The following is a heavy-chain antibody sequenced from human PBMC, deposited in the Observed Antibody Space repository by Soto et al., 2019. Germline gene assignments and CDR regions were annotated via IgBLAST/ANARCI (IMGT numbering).Heavy chain of an antibody. J-gene: IGHJ6*02. CDR3: ARGHFPWDYHSYGMDV. CDR1: GFTFTTYC. Sequence: PGGSLRLSCVGSGFTFTTYCLHWVRQAPGKGLEYLSAISNDGVHTYYANSVKDRFTISRDNSKDTVYLHMGSLRPDDMAVYYYARGHFPWDYHSYGMDVWGRGTTVTVSS. V-gene: IGHV3-64*01. CDR2: ISNDGVHT. D-gene: IGHD3-3*02.